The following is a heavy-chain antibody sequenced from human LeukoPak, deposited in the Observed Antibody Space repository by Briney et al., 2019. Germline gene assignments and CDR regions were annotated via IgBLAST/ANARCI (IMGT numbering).Heavy chain of an antibody. J-gene: IGHJ4*02. V-gene: IGHV3-30*18. CDR3: AKDRGDYFDY. Sequence: PGRSLRLSCAASGFTFSSYGMHWVRQAPGKGLEWVAVISYDGSNKYYADSVKGRFTISRDNSKNTLYLQMNSLRAEDTAVYYCAKDRGDYFDYWGQGTLVTVSS. D-gene: IGHD3-10*01. CDR2: ISYDGSNK. CDR1: GFTFSSYG.